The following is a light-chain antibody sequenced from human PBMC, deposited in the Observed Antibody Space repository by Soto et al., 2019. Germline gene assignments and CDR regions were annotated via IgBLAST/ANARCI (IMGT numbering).Light chain of an antibody. J-gene: IGKJ2*01. CDR3: QQYNSYPYT. CDR1: QSISSW. Sequence: DIQMTQSPSTLSASVGDRVTITCRASQSISSWLAWYQQKPGKAPKLLIYDASSLESGVPSRFNGSGSGTEFTLTISSLQPDDFATYYCQQYNSYPYTFGQGTKVEIK. CDR2: DAS. V-gene: IGKV1-5*01.